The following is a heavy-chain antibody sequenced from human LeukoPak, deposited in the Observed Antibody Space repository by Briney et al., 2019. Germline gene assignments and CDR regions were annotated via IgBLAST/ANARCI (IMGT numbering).Heavy chain of an antibody. CDR1: GGTFSSYA. J-gene: IGHJ4*02. CDR2: IIPIFGTA. CDR3: ASELRFLEWLSPFDY. V-gene: IGHV1-69*13. Sequence: GASVKVSCKASGGTFSSYAISWVRQAPGQGLEWMGGIIPIFGTANYAQKFRGRVTITADESTSTAYMELSSLRSEDTAVYYCASELRFLEWLSPFDYWGQGTLVTVSS. D-gene: IGHD3-3*01.